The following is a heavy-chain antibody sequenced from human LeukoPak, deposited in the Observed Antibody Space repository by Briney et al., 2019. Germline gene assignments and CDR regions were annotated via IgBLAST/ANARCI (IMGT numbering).Heavy chain of an antibody. D-gene: IGHD3-16*02. CDR2: IKSKTDGGIT. Sequence: GGSLRLSCAASGFTFSNAWMSWVRQAPGKGLEWVGRIKSKTDGGITDYAAPVKGRFTISRDDSKNTLYLQMNSLKPEETAVYYCPSFGSYRLYFWGQGTLVTVSS. J-gene: IGHJ4*02. V-gene: IGHV3-15*01. CDR1: GFTFSNAW. CDR3: PSFGSYRLYF.